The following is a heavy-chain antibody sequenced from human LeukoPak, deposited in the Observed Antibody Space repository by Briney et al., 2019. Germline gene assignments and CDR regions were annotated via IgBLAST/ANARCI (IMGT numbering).Heavy chain of an antibody. J-gene: IGHJ6*03. CDR2: MNPNSGNT. Sequence: ASVKVSCKASGYTFTSYDINWVRQATGQGLEWMGWMNPNSGNTGYAQKFQGRVTMTRNTSISTAYMELSSLRSEDTAVYSCARGPDYYFYMGVWGKGTTVTVSS. V-gene: IGHV1-8*01. CDR1: GYTFTSYD. CDR3: ARGPDYYFYMGV.